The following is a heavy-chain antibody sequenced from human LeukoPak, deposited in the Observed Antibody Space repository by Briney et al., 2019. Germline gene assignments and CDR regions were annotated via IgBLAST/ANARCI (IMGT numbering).Heavy chain of an antibody. V-gene: IGHV3-11*01. CDR2: ISSSGSTI. J-gene: IGHJ4*02. CDR3: ARMKDRDGDLYYFDY. D-gene: IGHD4-17*01. Sequence: PGGSLRLSCAASGFTFSDYYMSWIRQAPGKGLEWVSYISSSGSTIYYADSVKGRFTISRDNAKNSLYLQMNSLRAEDTAVYYCARMKDRDGDLYYFDYWGQGTLVTVSS. CDR1: GFTFSDYY.